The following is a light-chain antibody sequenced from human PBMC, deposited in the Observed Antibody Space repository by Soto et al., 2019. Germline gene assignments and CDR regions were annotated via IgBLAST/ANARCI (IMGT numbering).Light chain of an antibody. CDR2: DVT. CDR3: SSHAGSSVV. V-gene: IGLV2-11*01. CDR1: SSDVGGYNY. J-gene: IGLJ1*01. Sequence: SVLAQPRSVSVSPGQSVTISCTGTSSDVGGYNYVSWYQQHPGKAPKLMIYDVTTRPSGVPDRFSGSKSGNTASLTISGLQAEDEADYYCSSHAGSSVVFGTGTKVTV.